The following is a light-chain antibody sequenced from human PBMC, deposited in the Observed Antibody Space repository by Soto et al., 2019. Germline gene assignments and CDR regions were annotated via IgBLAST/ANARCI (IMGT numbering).Light chain of an antibody. J-gene: IGKJ1*01. CDR1: QSLLHSNGYNY. Sequence: DIAMTQSPLSLPVTPGEPASISCRSSQSLLHSNGYNYLDWYLQRPGQSPQLLIYLGSNRASGVPDRFSGSGSGTDFTLKISRVEAEDVGVYYCMQAVQTPPTFGQGTKVEIK. CDR3: MQAVQTPPT. V-gene: IGKV2-28*01. CDR2: LGS.